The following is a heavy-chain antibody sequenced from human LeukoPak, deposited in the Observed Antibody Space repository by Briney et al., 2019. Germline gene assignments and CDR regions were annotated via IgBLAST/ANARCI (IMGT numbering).Heavy chain of an antibody. Sequence: PGGSLRLSCAASGFTFSSYSMNWVRQAPGKGLEWVSSISSSSSYIYYADSVKGRFTISRDNAKNSLYLQMNSLRAEDTAVYYCAREGIAVAGAFDIWGQGTMVTVSS. V-gene: IGHV3-21*04. J-gene: IGHJ3*02. CDR2: ISSSSSYI. CDR3: AREGIAVAGAFDI. CDR1: GFTFSSYS. D-gene: IGHD6-19*01.